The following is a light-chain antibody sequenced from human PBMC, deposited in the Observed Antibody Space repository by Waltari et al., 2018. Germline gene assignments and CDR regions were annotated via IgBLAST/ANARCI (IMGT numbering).Light chain of an antibody. CDR2: GAS. Sequence: EIVLTQSPGTLSLSPGERATPPCRTSQSVTGSYLAWYQPNPGQAPRLLIYGASSRATGIPDRFSGSGSGPDFTLTISRLEPEDFAVYYCQQYGSSPRTFGQGTRVEIK. J-gene: IGKJ1*01. V-gene: IGKV3-20*01. CDR3: QQYGSSPRT. CDR1: QSVTGSY.